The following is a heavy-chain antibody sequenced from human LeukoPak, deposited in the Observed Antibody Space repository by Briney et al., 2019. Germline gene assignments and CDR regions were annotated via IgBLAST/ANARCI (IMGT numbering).Heavy chain of an antibody. V-gene: IGHV4-59*01. CDR3: ARVDFGEYYYYYMDV. J-gene: IGHJ6*03. Sequence: SETLSLTCTVSGGSISGYYWSWIRQPPGKGLEWIGCIYYSGSTNYNPSLKSRVTISVDTSKNQFSLKLSSVTAADTAVYYCARVDFGEYYYYYMDVWGKGTTVTVSS. CDR2: IYYSGST. CDR1: GGSISGYY. D-gene: IGHD3-3*01.